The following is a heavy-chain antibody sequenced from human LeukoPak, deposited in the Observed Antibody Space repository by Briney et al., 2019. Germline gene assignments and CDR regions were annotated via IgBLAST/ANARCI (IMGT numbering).Heavy chain of an antibody. D-gene: IGHD1-7*01. J-gene: IGHJ4*02. CDR3: ARAHNWKYGSFDF. Sequence: GGSLRLSCAASGFTFSSYAMSWVRQAPGKGLEWVSRISSSSSYIYYADSVKGRFTISRDNAKNSLYLQMNSLRAEDTAVYYCARAHNWKYGSFDFWGQGTLVTVSS. V-gene: IGHV3-21*01. CDR1: GFTFSSYA. CDR2: ISSSSSYI.